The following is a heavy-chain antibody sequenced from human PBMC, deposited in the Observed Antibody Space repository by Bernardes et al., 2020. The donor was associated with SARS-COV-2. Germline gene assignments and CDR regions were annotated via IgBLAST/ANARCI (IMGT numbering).Heavy chain of an antibody. CDR1: GYTFTGYY. J-gene: IGHJ6*04. Sequence: ASVKVSCKASGYTFTGYYMHWVRQAPGQGLEWMGWINPNSGGTNYAQKFQGRVTMTRDTSISTAYMELSRLRSDDTAVYYCARYDNWNPHTLLWFGDHAGGRDGGGEGNTVTVAS. D-gene: IGHD3-10*01. CDR2: INPNSGGT. CDR3: ARYDNWNPHTLLWFGDHAGGRDG. V-gene: IGHV1-2*02.